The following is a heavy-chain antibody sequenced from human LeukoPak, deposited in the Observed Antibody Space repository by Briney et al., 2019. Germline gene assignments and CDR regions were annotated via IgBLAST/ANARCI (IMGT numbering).Heavy chain of an antibody. CDR3: ATDPAQRSYCVGCYYYGMDV. V-gene: IGHV1-69*06. CDR2: IIPIFGTA. Sequence: SVKVSCKASGGTFSSYAISWVRQAPGQGLEWMGGIIPIFGTANYARKFQGRVTMTEDTSTDTAYMELSSLRSEDTAVYYCATDPAQRSYCVGCYYYGMDVWGQGTTVTVSS. CDR1: GGTFSSYA. D-gene: IGHD1-26*01. J-gene: IGHJ6*02.